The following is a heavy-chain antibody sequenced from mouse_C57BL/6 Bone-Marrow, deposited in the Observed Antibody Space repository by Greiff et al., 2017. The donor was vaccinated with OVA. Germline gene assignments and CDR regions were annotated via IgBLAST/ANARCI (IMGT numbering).Heavy chain of an antibody. CDR1: GYTFTSYW. CDR2: IHPNSGST. V-gene: IGHV1-64*01. D-gene: IGHD2-2*01. J-gene: IGHJ2*01. CDR3: AGGYGYDVDY. Sequence: VQLQQPGAELVKPGASVKLSCKASGYTFTSYWMHWVKQRPGQGLEWIGMIHPNSGSTNYNEKFTSKATLTVDKSSSTAYMQLSSLTSEDSAVYYCAGGYGYDVDYWGQGTTLTVSS.